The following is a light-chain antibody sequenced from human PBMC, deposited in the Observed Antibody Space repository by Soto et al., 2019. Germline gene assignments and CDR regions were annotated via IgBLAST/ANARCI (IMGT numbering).Light chain of an antibody. CDR3: QQYGSSPYT. V-gene: IGKV3-20*01. Sequence: EIVLTQSPGTLSLSPGERATLSCRASQSVSSSYLAWYQQKPGQAPMLLIYGASRRATGIPDRVSGSGSGTDFTLTISRLEPEDFAVYYCQQYGSSPYTFGQGAKLEIK. J-gene: IGKJ2*01. CDR2: GAS. CDR1: QSVSSSY.